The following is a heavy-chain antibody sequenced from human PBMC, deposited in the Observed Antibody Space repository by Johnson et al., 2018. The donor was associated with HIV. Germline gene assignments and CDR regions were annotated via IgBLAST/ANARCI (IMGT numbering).Heavy chain of an antibody. D-gene: IGHD6-13*01. CDR1: GFTFDDYG. V-gene: IGHV3-20*04. CDR3: ARDGESQQLPLGDALDV. CDR2: IKWKGGST. J-gene: IGHJ3*01. Sequence: MQLVESGGGVVRPGGSLRLSCAASGFTFDDYGMSWVRQAPGKGLEWVSAIKWKGGSTDYADSVKGRFTISRDNAKKSLYLQMSSLKVEDTALYYCARDGESQQLPLGDALDVWGRGTMVIVSS.